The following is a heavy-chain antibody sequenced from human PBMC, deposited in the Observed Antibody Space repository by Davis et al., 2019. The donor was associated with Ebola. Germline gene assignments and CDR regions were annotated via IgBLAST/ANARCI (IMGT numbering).Heavy chain of an antibody. Sequence: GGSLRLSCAASGFTFSSYEMNWVRQAPGKGLEWVSYISSSGSTIYYADSVKGRFTISRDNAKNSLYLQMNSLRAEDTAVYYCAREKNWNPAYYYYGMDVWGQGTTVTVSS. CDR1: GFTFSSYE. J-gene: IGHJ6*02. CDR3: AREKNWNPAYYYYGMDV. D-gene: IGHD1-1*01. CDR2: ISSSGSTI. V-gene: IGHV3-48*03.